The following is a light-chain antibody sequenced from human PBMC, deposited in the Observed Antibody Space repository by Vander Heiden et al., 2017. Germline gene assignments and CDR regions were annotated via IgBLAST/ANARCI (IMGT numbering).Light chain of an antibody. J-gene: IGKJ4*01. V-gene: IGKV4-1*01. Sequence: DIVMTQSPDSLAVSLCERATITSKSSQSVLSSSNHKNYLAGYQQKPGQPPQLLIYWASTRESGVPDRFSGSGCGTDFTLTISSRQAEDVAVYYCPSDDWDPMPTFGGGTKVEIK. CDR1: QSVLSSSNHKNY. CDR2: WAS. CDR3: PSDDWDPMPT.